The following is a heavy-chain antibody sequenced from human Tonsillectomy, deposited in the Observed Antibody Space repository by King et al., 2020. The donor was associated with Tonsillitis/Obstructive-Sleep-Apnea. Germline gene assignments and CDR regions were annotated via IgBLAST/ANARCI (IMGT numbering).Heavy chain of an antibody. CDR1: GFTVSSNY. CDR3: ARTLITIFGVVVPSWYFDL. V-gene: IGHV3-53*01. D-gene: IGHD3-3*01. CDR2: IYSGGSTS. Sequence: VQLVESGGGLIQPGGSLRISCAASGFTVSSNYMSWVRQAPGKGLEWVSVIYSGGSTSYYADSVKGRFTISRDNSKNTLYLQMNSLRAEDTAVYYCARTLITIFGVVVPSWYFDLWGRGTLVTVSS. J-gene: IGHJ2*01.